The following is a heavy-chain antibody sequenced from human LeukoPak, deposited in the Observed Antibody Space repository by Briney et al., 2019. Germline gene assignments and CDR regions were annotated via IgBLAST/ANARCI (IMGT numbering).Heavy chain of an antibody. Sequence: PSETLSLTCTVSGGSISSGGYYWSWIRQHPGKGLEWIGYIYYSGSTYYNPSLKSRVTISVDTSKNQFSLKLSSVTAADTAVYYCARSWGRITYNWFDPWGQGTLVTVSS. J-gene: IGHJ5*02. D-gene: IGHD3-10*01. CDR1: GGSISSGGYY. CDR2: IYYSGST. CDR3: ARSWGRITYNWFDP. V-gene: IGHV4-31*03.